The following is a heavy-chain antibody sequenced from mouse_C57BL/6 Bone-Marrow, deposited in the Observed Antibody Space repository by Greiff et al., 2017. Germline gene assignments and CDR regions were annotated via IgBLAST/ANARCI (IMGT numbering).Heavy chain of an antibody. CDR1: GYTFTSYG. Sequence: VQLQQSGAELARPGASVKLSCKASGYTFTSYGISWVKQRTGQGLEWIGEIYPRSGNTYYNEKFKGKATLTADKSSSTAYMELRSLTSEDSAVYFCAQIYYYGSSLFAYWGQGTLVTVSA. D-gene: IGHD1-1*01. CDR3: AQIYYYGSSLFAY. J-gene: IGHJ3*01. V-gene: IGHV1-81*01. CDR2: IYPRSGNT.